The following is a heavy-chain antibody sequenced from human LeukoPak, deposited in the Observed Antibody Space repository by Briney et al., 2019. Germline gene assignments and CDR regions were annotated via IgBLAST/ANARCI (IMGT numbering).Heavy chain of an antibody. V-gene: IGHV1-18*01. J-gene: IGHJ4*02. CDR3: ARGSYGDYVFNY. CDR2: ISAYNGNT. CDR1: GYTFTSYG. D-gene: IGHD4-17*01. Sequence: ASVKVSCKASGYTFTSYGISWVRQAPGQGLEWMRWISAYNGNTNYAQKLQGRVTMTTDTPTSTAYMELKSLRSDDTAVYYCARGSYGDYVFNYWGQGTLVTVSS.